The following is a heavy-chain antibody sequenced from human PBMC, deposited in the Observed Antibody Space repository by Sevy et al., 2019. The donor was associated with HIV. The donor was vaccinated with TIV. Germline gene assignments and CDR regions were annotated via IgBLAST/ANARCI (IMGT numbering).Heavy chain of an antibody. CDR1: GFTFSSYA. Sequence: GGSLRLSCAASGFTFSSYAMHWVRQAPGKGLEWVAVISYDGSNKYYADSVKGRFTISRDNSKNTLYLQMNSLRAEDTAVYYSARDPLSRLIAVAGTGPLDYWGQGTLVTVSS. J-gene: IGHJ4*02. CDR3: ARDPLSRLIAVAGTGPLDY. CDR2: ISYDGSNK. D-gene: IGHD6-19*01. V-gene: IGHV3-30-3*01.